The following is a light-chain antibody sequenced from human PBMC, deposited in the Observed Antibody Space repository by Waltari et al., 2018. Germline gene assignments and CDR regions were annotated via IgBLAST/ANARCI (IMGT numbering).Light chain of an antibody. Sequence: DIVMTQSPDSLAVSLGERATINCKSSQSVFYSSNNKNYVAWYPQKPGQPPKLLIYWASTRESGVPDRFSGSGSGTDFTLAISSLQAEDVAVYYCQQYYTTPTFGQGTKVEIK. J-gene: IGKJ1*01. CDR3: QQYYTTPT. CDR2: WAS. CDR1: QSVFYSSNNKNY. V-gene: IGKV4-1*01.